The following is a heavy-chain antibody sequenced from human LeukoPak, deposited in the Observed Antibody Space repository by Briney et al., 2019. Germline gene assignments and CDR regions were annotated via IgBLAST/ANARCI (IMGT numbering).Heavy chain of an antibody. CDR3: ARDAIAAAGTQLPYYYYYMDV. Sequence: VASVKVSCKASEYTFTGYYMHWVRQAPGQGLEWMGWINPNSGGTNYAQKFQGRVTMTRDTSISTAYMELSRLRSDDTAVYYCARDAIAAAGTQLPYYYYYMDVWGKGTTVTISS. CDR1: EYTFTGYY. J-gene: IGHJ6*03. D-gene: IGHD6-13*01. V-gene: IGHV1-2*02. CDR2: INPNSGGT.